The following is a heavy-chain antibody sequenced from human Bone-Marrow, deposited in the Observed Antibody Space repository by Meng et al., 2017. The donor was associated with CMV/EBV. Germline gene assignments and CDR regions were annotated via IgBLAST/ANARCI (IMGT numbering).Heavy chain of an antibody. CDR3: AKEGDSSGFRGYFDY. V-gene: IGHV3-43D*03. Sequence: GESLKISCAASGITVSSYGIHWVRQVPGKGLEWVSLISWDGGSTYYADSVKGRFTISRDNSKNSLYLQMNSLRAEDTALYYCAKEGDSSGFRGYFDYWGQGTLVTVSS. D-gene: IGHD3-22*01. J-gene: IGHJ4*02. CDR2: ISWDGGST. CDR1: GITVSSYG.